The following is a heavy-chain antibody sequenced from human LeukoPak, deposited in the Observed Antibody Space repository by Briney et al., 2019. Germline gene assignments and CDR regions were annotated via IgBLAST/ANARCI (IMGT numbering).Heavy chain of an antibody. CDR2: ITGDGAGT. D-gene: IGHD5-12*01. J-gene: IGHJ6*02. Sequence: PGGSLRLSCAASGLIFDDYAMHWVRHAPGKGLEWVSLITGDGAGTYYEDSVRGRFTISRDNSKNSLYLIMNSLRTEDTALYYCTKGRVATVGGAKYAMDVWGQGTTVTVPS. CDR1: GLIFDDYA. V-gene: IGHV3-43*02. CDR3: TKGRVATVGGAKYAMDV.